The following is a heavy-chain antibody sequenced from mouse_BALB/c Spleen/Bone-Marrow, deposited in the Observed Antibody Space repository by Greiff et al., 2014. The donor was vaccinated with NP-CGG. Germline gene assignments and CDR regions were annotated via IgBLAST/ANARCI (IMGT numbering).Heavy chain of an antibody. CDR1: GYSFTSYW. Sequence: VQLKDSGTVLARPGASVKMSCKASGYSFTSYWMHWVKQRPGQGLEWIGAIYPGNSDTTYKQKFKGKAKLTAATSASTAYMELSSLTNEDSAVYYCTFLVKEDFAYWGQGTLVTVSA. CDR2: IYPGNSDT. J-gene: IGHJ3*01. D-gene: IGHD2-10*02. V-gene: IGHV1-5*01. CDR3: TFLVKEDFAY.